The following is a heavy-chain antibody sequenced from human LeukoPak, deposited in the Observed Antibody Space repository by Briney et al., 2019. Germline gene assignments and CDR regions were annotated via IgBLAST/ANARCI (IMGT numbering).Heavy chain of an antibody. CDR2: ISSSSSYI. CDR3: ARDRVSLATTSLDT. Sequence: GGSLRLSCAASGFTFSSYSMNWVRQAPGKGLEWVSSISSSSSYIYYADSVKGRFTISRDNAKNSLYLQMNNLRAEDTAVYYCARDRVSLATTSLDTWGQGTLVTVSS. D-gene: IGHD1-1*01. V-gene: IGHV3-21*04. J-gene: IGHJ5*02. CDR1: GFTFSSYS.